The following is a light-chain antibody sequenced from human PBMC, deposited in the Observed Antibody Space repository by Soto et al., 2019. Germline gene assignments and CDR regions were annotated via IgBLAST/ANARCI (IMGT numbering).Light chain of an antibody. V-gene: IGKV3-15*01. CDR3: QQYNAWPLT. J-gene: IGKJ4*01. Sequence: EIVMTQSPATLSVSPGERATLSCRASQSVSSYLAWYQHKPGQAPRLLIYGASTRATGIAARFSGSGSGTECPLPISSLQSEEFAVYCCQQYNAWPLTFGGGTKVEIK. CDR2: GAS. CDR1: QSVSSY.